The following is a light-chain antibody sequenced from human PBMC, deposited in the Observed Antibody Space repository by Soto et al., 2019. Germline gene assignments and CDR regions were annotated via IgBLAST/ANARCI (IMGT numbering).Light chain of an antibody. CDR2: EVT. Sequence: QSVLTQPPSASGSPGQSVTISCTGTSSDVGGYDYVSWYQQHPGKAPKLMIYEVTIRPSGVSDRFSGSKSGNTASLTVSGLQAEDEADYYCCAYVNSRSYVFGSGTKVTVL. V-gene: IGLV2-8*01. CDR3: CAYVNSRSYV. CDR1: SSDVGGYDY. J-gene: IGLJ1*01.